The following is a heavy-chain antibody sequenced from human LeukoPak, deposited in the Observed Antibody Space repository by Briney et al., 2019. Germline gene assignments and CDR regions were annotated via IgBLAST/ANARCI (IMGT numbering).Heavy chain of an antibody. D-gene: IGHD6-19*01. J-gene: IGHJ4*02. CDR2: IDPSDSYT. CDR3: ASSLEPGIAVAGTYYFDY. V-gene: IGHV5-10-1*01. Sequence: GESLKISCKGSGYSFTSYWISWVRQMPGKGLEWMGRIDPSDSYTNYSPSFQGHVTMSADESISTAYLQWSSLKASDTAMYYCASSLEPGIAVAGTYYFDYWGQGTLVTVSS. CDR1: GYSFTSYW.